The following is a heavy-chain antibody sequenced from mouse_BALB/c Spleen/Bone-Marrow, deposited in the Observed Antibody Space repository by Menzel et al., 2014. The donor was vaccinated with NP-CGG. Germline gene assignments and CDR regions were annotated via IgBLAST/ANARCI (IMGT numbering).Heavy chain of an antibody. D-gene: IGHD2-14*01. CDR3: AKIGTTTGAMDY. Sequence: QVQLQQPGPGLVQPSQSLSITCTVSGFSLTSYGVRWVRQSPGKGLEWLGVIWRGGSTDYNAAFMSRLSITKDNSKSQVFFKMNSLQADDTAIYYCAKIGTTTGAMDYWGQGTSVTVSS. V-gene: IGHV2-5*01. J-gene: IGHJ4*01. CDR1: GFSLTSYG. CDR2: IWRGGST.